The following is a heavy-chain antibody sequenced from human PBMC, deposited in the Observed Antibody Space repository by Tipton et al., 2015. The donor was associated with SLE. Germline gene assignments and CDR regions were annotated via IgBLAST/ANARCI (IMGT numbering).Heavy chain of an antibody. V-gene: IGHV4-4*02. CDR2: IYHSGST. D-gene: IGHD3-3*01. Sequence: TLSLTCAVSGDSISSSNWRSWVRQPPGKGLEWIGAIYHSGSTNYNPSLKGRVTISVDKSKNQFSLKLSSVTVADTAVYYCARLREGDYDFWRGDDRRWCDPGGQGALVPVSA. CDR1: GDSISSSNW. CDR3: ARLREGDYDFWRGDDRRWCDP. J-gene: IGHJ5*02.